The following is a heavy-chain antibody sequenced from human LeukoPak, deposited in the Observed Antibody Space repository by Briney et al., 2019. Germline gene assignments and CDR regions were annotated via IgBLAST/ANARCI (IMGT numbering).Heavy chain of an antibody. Sequence: ASVKVSCKASGYTFTSYDINWVRQATGQGLEWMGWMNPNSGNTGYAQKFQGRVTMTRNTSISTAYMELSSLRSEDTAVYYCARILYYYDSSGYYYHAFDIWGQGTMVTVSS. V-gene: IGHV1-8*01. CDR2: MNPNSGNT. J-gene: IGHJ3*02. CDR1: GYTFTSYD. D-gene: IGHD3-22*01. CDR3: ARILYYYDSSGYYYHAFDI.